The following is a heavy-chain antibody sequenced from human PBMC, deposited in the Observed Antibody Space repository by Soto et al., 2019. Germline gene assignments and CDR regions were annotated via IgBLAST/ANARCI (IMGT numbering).Heavy chain of an antibody. Sequence: PGGSLRLSCAASGFTFSSYAMHWVRQAPGKGLEWVAVISYDGSNKYYADSVKGRFTISRDNSKNTLYLQMNSLRAEDTAVYYCARAYGGNSESETWPLDYWGQGTLVTVSS. J-gene: IGHJ4*02. D-gene: IGHD2-21*02. CDR3: ARAYGGNSESETWPLDY. CDR1: GFTFSSYA. CDR2: ISYDGSNK. V-gene: IGHV3-30-3*01.